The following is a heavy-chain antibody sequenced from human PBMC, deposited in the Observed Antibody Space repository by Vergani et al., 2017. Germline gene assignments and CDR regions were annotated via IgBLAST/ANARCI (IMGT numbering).Heavy chain of an antibody. Sequence: EVQLLESGGGLVQPGGSLRLSCAASGFTFSSYSMNWVRQAPGKGLEWVSSISSSSSYIYYADSVKGRFTISRDNAKNSLYLQMNSLRAEDTAVYYCARDEDSRYCSSTSCYFWSLGGYYYGMDVWGQGTTVTVSS. CDR3: ARDEDSRYCSSTSCYFWSLGGYYYGMDV. D-gene: IGHD2-2*01. V-gene: IGHV3-21*01. CDR1: GFTFSSYS. CDR2: ISSSSSYI. J-gene: IGHJ6*02.